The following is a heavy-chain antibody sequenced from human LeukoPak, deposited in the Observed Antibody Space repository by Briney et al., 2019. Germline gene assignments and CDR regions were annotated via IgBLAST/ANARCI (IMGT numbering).Heavy chain of an antibody. CDR3: AKGYDSSGYYEGPDY. V-gene: IGHV3-23*01. Sequence: GGSLRLSCAASGFTFSSYAMSWVRQAPGKGLEWVSVISGSGGSTYYADSVKGRFTVSRDNSKKTLYLQMNSLRAEDTAVYYCAKGYDSSGYYEGPDYWGQGTLVTVSS. D-gene: IGHD3-22*01. J-gene: IGHJ4*02. CDR1: GFTFSSYA. CDR2: ISGSGGST.